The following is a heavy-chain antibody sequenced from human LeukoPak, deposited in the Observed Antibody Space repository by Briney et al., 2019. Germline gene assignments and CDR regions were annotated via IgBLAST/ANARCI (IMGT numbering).Heavy chain of an antibody. CDR2: INSDGSST. CDR3: ARSQWLAGNWFDP. CDR1: GFTFSSYW. J-gene: IGHJ5*02. Sequence: GGSLRLSCAASGFTFSSYWMHWVRQAPGKGLVWVSRINSDGSSTSYADSVKGRFTISRDNAKNSLYLQMNSLRAEDTAVYYCARSQWLAGNWFDPWGQGTLVTVSS. D-gene: IGHD6-19*01. V-gene: IGHV3-74*01.